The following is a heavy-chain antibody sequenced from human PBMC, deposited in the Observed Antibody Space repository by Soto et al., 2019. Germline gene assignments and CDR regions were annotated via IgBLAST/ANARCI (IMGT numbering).Heavy chain of an antibody. CDR2: IWYDGSNK. D-gene: IGHD2-15*01. Sequence: GGSLRLCWAAAGFTFGGYGVRCILQAPGKGLEWVAVIWYDGSNKYYADSVKGRFTISRDNSKNTLYLQMNSLRAEDTAVYYCATDIVVVVAARTAQYDYWGQGTLVTVSS. CDR1: GFTFGGYG. V-gene: IGHV3-33*01. CDR3: ATDIVVVVAARTAQYDY. J-gene: IGHJ4*02.